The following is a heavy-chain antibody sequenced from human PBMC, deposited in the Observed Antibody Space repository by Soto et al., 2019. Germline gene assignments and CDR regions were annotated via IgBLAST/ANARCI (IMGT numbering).Heavy chain of an antibody. Sequence: SVKVSCKASGRTFSSYTISWVRQAPGQGLEWMGRIIPILGIANYAQKFQGRVTITADKSTSTAYMELSSLRSEDTAVYYCATQKSASYYMDVWGKGTTVTVSS. CDR1: GRTFSSYT. CDR2: IIPILGIA. J-gene: IGHJ6*03. CDR3: ATQKSASYYMDV. V-gene: IGHV1-69*02.